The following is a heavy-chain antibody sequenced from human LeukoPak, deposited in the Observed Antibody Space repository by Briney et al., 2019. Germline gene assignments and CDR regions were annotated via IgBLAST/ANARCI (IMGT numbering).Heavy chain of an antibody. D-gene: IGHD2-21*02. CDR2: IYHSGST. CDR3: AGLSVVTAIA. Sequence: SETLSLTCAVSGGSISSGGYSWSWIRQPPGTGLEWIGYIYHSGSTYYNPSLKSRVTISVDRSKNQFSLKLSSVTAADTAVYYCAGLSVVTAIAWGQGTLVTVSS. V-gene: IGHV4-30-2*01. J-gene: IGHJ5*02. CDR1: GGSISSGGYS.